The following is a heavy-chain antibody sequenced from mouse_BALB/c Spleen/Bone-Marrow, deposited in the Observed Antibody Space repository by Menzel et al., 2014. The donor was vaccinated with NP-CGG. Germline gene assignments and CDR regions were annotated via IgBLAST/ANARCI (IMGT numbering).Heavy chain of an antibody. CDR1: GFSLTSYG. Sequence: QVQLKESGPGLVQPSQSLSITCTVSGFSLTSYGVHWVRQPPGKGLGWLGVIWSGGSTDYNAAFISRLSISKDNSKSQVFFKMNSLRADDTAMYYCARKAYYYAMDYWGQGTSVTVSS. J-gene: IGHJ4*01. CDR2: IWSGGST. V-gene: IGHV2-4*02. CDR3: ARKAYYYAMDY.